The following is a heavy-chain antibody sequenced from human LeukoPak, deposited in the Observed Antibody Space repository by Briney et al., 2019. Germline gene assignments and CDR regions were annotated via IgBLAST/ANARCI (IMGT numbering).Heavy chain of an antibody. CDR2: IWYDGGKK. V-gene: IGHV3-33*08. Sequence: WGSLRPSCAASGFTFSSHGMHWVRQAPGKGLEWVAVIWYDGGKKYYADTVKGRLTISRDNSKNTLFLQMNSLRAEDTAVYYCARGATIWYGMDVWGQGTTVTVSS. CDR1: GFTFSSHG. D-gene: IGHD5-24*01. J-gene: IGHJ6*02. CDR3: ARGATIWYGMDV.